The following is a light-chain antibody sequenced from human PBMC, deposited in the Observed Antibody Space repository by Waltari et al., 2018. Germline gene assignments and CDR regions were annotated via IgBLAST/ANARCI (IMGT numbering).Light chain of an antibody. CDR2: DAS. J-gene: IGKJ1*01. Sequence: EIVLTQSPGTLSLSPGERATLSCRASQGISSRYVAWYQQKPGQAPRLLIYDASSRATGIPGRFSGSGSGTDFTLTISRLEPEDFAVHYCQQYHISPQTFGQGTKVEIK. CDR3: QQYHISPQT. V-gene: IGKV3-20*01. CDR1: QGISSRY.